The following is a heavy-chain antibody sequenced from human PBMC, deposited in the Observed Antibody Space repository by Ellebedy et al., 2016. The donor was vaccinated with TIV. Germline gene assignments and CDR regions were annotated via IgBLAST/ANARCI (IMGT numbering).Heavy chain of an antibody. CDR2: ITGSGRTI. CDR3: ARNGYEDVWGSYHHDY. CDR1: GFTFSSYS. J-gene: IGHJ4*02. D-gene: IGHD3-16*02. V-gene: IGHV3-48*04. Sequence: GESLKISCAASGFTFSSYSMNWVRQAPGKGPEWVSYITGSGRTIYYADSVKGRFTVSRDNAENSLYLQMDSLRAEDTAVYYCARNGYEDVWGSYHHDYWGQGTLVTVSS.